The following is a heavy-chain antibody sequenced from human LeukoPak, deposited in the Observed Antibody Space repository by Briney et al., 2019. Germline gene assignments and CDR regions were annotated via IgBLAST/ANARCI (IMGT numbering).Heavy chain of an antibody. J-gene: IGHJ4*02. Sequence: ASVKVSCKTSGVTFNSHANNWVRQAPGQGLEWMGVIIPNLGTPYYAQNFHDRVTIIADESTSTVFMELRGLQSDDTAIYYCATDLGDFGGNGDYWGQGTLVTVSS. CDR1: GVTFNSHA. D-gene: IGHD4-23*01. V-gene: IGHV1-69*13. CDR2: IIPNLGTP. CDR3: ATDLGDFGGNGDY.